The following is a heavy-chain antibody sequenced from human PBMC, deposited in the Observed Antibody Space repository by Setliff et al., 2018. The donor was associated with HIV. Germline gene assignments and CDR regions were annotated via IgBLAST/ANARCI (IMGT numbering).Heavy chain of an antibody. Sequence: SETLSLTCTVSGGSISSGAYHWSWIRQHPGKGLEWIGYIYYSGSTYYNPSLKSRITISVDTSKNQFSLKLSSVTAADTALYYCARLSGPFDYWGQGTQVTVSS. CDR1: GGSISSGAYH. D-gene: IGHD1-26*01. CDR3: ARLSGPFDY. CDR2: IYYSGST. J-gene: IGHJ4*02. V-gene: IGHV4-30-4*08.